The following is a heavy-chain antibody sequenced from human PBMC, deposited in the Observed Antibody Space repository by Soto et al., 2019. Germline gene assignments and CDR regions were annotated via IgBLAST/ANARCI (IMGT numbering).Heavy chain of an antibody. D-gene: IGHD6-25*01. CDR1: GGTFSSYA. J-gene: IGHJ6*02. Sequence: SVKVSCKASGGTFSSYAISWVRQAPGQGLEWMGGIIPIFGTANYAQKFQGRVTITADESTSTAYMELSSLRSEDTAVYYCATSAAKYYCYGMDVLGQGTTFTVSS. CDR2: IIPIFGTA. CDR3: ATSAAKYYCYGMDV. V-gene: IGHV1-69*13.